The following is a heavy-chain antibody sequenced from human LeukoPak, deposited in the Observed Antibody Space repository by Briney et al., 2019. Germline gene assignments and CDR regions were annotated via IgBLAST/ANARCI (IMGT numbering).Heavy chain of an antibody. J-gene: IGHJ5*02. CDR1: GDRVSSNSAA. D-gene: IGHD6-13*01. Sequence: SQTLSLTCAISGDRVSSNSAAWNWIRQPPSRGLEWLGRTYYKSKWYNDYAVSVKSRITINPDTSKNQFSLQLNSVTPEDTAVYYCARENIAAAGDNWFDPWGQGTLVTVSS. V-gene: IGHV6-1*01. CDR3: ARENIAAAGDNWFDP. CDR2: TYYKSKWYN.